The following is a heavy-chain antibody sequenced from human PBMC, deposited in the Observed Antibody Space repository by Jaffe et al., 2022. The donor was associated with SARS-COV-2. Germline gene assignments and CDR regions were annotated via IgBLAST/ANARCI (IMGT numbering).Heavy chain of an antibody. V-gene: IGHV3-23*01. J-gene: IGHJ4*02. CDR1: GFTFSTYA. D-gene: IGHD1-26*01. CDR2: VNDDGVGK. CDR3: AKFRGGTYRHYHFDY. Sequence: EVQLLESGGGLVQPGGSLRLSCAASGFTFSTYAMSWVRRAPGKGLEWVSNVNDDGVGKFYADSVKGRFTVSRDNSKNTLYLQMNSLRAEDTAVYYCAKFRGGTYRHYHFDYWGQGTLVTVSS.